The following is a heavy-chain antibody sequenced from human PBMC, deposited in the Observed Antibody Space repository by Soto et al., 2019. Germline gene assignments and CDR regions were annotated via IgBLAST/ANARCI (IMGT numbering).Heavy chain of an antibody. V-gene: IGHV1-3*01. CDR2: IDGDNGNT. CDR1: GYTFTRYA. D-gene: IGHD2-15*01. Sequence: ASVKVSCKTSGYTFTRYAVHWVRQAPGQRLEWMGWIDGDNGNTKYSQTLQGRVTITRDRSASTAYMELSSLRSVDTAVYYCAKESVVVAASVDVWGQGTTVTVSS. J-gene: IGHJ6*02. CDR3: AKESVVVAASVDV.